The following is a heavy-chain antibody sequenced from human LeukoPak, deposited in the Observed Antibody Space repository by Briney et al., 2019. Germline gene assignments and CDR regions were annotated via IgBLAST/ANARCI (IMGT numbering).Heavy chain of an antibody. D-gene: IGHD3-10*01. CDR1: GGSISSYY. Sequence: PSETLSLTCTVSGGSISSYYWSWIRQPPGKGLEWIGYIYYSGSTNYNPSLKSRVTISVDTSKNQFSPKLSSVTAADTAVYYCARSPQGFGEWFDYWGQGTLVTVSS. CDR3: ARSPQGFGEWFDY. CDR2: IYYSGST. V-gene: IGHV4-59*01. J-gene: IGHJ4*02.